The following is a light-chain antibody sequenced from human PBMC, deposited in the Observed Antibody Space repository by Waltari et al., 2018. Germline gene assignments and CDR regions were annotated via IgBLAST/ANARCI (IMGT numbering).Light chain of an antibody. J-gene: IGLJ2*01. CDR3: SSYISSDTLEL. V-gene: IGLV2-14*01. CDR1: SSDIGNYNY. Sequence: HSALTQPASVSGSPGQSITIPCTGSSSDIGNYNYVSWYQQHPGKAPKLMIFVVSNRPSGVSNRFSGSKSGNTASLTISVLQAEDEADYYCSSYISSDTLELFGGGTSLTVL. CDR2: VVS.